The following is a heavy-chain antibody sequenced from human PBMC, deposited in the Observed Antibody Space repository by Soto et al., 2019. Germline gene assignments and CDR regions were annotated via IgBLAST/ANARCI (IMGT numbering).Heavy chain of an antibody. J-gene: IGHJ6*02. CDR3: ARDWEVAATPGPIYYYYGMDV. Sequence: SLRLSCAASGFTFSRYGMHWVRQAPGKGLEWMSVIWYDGSNKYYGDSVRGRFTISRDNSKNTLYLQMNTLRAEDTAVYYCARDWEVAATPGPIYYYYGMDVWGQGTTVTVSS. V-gene: IGHV3-33*01. D-gene: IGHD2-15*01. CDR1: GFTFSRYG. CDR2: IWYDGSNK.